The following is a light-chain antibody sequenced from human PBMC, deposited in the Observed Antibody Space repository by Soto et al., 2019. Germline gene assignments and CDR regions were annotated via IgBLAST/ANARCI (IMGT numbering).Light chain of an antibody. CDR2: EVS. Sequence: QSLLTQPASLSGSPGQSITISCTGTSSDVGGYNYVSWSHQHPGKAPQLMIYEVSKRPSGVSNRFSGSKSGNTASLTISGLQAEDEADYYCSSYTSSSTYVFGTGTKVTVL. CDR1: SSDVGGYNY. J-gene: IGLJ1*01. CDR3: SSYTSSSTYV. V-gene: IGLV2-14*01.